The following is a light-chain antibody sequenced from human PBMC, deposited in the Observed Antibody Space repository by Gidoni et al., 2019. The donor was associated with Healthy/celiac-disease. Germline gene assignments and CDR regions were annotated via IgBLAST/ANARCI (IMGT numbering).Light chain of an antibody. CDR2: GAS. Sequence: EIVLTQYPGTLSLSPGERATLSCRARQSVSSSYLAWYQQKPGQAPRLLIYGASSRATGIPDRFSGSGSWTDFTLTISRLEPEDFAVYYCQQYGSSRTWTFGQGTKVEIK. J-gene: IGKJ1*01. CDR3: QQYGSSRTWT. V-gene: IGKV3-20*01. CDR1: QSVSSSY.